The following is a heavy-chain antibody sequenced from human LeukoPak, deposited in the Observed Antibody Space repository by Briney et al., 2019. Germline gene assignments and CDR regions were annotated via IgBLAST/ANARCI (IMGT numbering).Heavy chain of an antibody. CDR3: AGETVLWFGELSFFY. D-gene: IGHD3-10*01. V-gene: IGHV3-48*01. CDR1: GFTFSSYS. CDR2: ISSSSSTK. Sequence: GGSLRLSCAASGFTFSSYSMNWVRQAPGKGLEWVSYISSSSSTKYYADSVKGRFTISRDNAKNSLYLQMNSLRAEDTAVYYCAGETVLWFGELSFFYWGQGTLVTVSS. J-gene: IGHJ4*02.